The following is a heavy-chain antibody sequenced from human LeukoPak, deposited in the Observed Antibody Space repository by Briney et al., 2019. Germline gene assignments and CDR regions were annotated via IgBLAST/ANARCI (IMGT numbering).Heavy chain of an antibody. Sequence: PSQTLSLTCTVSGDSISSGSHYWSWIRQPAGKGLEWIGRIYASGSTNYNPSLKSRVTISLDTSENQFSLKVNSVTAADTAVYYCARGIGTTNFDSWGQGTLVTVSS. CDR2: IYASGST. CDR3: ARGIGTTNFDS. D-gene: IGHD1-1*01. V-gene: IGHV4-61*02. J-gene: IGHJ4*02. CDR1: GDSISSGSHY.